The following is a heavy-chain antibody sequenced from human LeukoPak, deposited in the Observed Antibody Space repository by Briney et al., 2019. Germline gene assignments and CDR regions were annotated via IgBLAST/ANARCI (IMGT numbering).Heavy chain of an antibody. CDR1: GGSISSGGYS. D-gene: IGHD2-15*01. Sequence: SETLSLTCAVSGGSISSGGYSWSWIRQPPGKGLEWIGYIYHSGSTYYNPSLKSRVTISVDRSKNQFSLKLSSVTAADTAVYYCAREDRYCSGGSCSDWFDPWGQGTLVTVSS. J-gene: IGHJ5*02. CDR3: AREDRYCSGGSCSDWFDP. CDR2: IYHSGST. V-gene: IGHV4-30-2*01.